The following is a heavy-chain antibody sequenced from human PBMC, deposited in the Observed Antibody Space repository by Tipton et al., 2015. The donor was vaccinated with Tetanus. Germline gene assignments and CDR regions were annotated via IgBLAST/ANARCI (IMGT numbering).Heavy chain of an antibody. V-gene: IGHV4-34*01. Sequence: WIGEINHGGDTNFSPSLKSRVSMSVDTSKRQFSLSLTSVTAADTAVYYCARVALTGTHFDYWGQGTLVTVSS. J-gene: IGHJ4*02. CDR3: ARVALTGTHFDY. CDR2: INHGGDT. D-gene: IGHD3-9*01.